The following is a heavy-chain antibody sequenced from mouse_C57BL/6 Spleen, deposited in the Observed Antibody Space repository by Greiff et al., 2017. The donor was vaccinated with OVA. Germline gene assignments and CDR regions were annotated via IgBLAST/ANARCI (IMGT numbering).Heavy chain of an antibody. CDR3: ARPLYYGSSYNWYFDV. CDR1: GYAFSSPW. D-gene: IGHD1-1*01. Sequence: VQLQQSGPELVKPGASVKISCKASGYAFSSPWMNWVKPRPGKGLEWIGRIYPGDGDTNYNGKFKGKATLHADTSSSTANRQLSSLTSEDSAVYFCARPLYYGSSYNWYFDVWGTGTTVTGSS. CDR2: IYPGDGDT. J-gene: IGHJ1*03. V-gene: IGHV1-82*01.